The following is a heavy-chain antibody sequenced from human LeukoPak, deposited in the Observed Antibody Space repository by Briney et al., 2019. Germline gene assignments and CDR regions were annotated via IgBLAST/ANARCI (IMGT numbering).Heavy chain of an antibody. J-gene: IGHJ4*02. CDR1: GFTFDDYG. D-gene: IGHD2-8*01. CDR3: ARGFRNGPFDC. V-gene: IGHV3-20*04. CDR2: INRNGGST. Sequence: GGSLRLSCEASGFTFDDYGMSWVRQPPGKGLEWVSGINRNGGSTDYADSVKGRFTISRDNAKNSHFQQMNSLRVEDTALYYCARGFRNGPFDCWGQGTLVTVSS.